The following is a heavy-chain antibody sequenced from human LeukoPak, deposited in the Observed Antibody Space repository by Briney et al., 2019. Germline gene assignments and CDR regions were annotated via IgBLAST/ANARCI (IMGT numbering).Heavy chain of an antibody. J-gene: IGHJ4*02. CDR1: GFTFSDYF. CDR2: INSAGDNI. CDR3: ARDAYYYDSSGPGFPKDY. Sequence: GGSLRLSCVASGFTFSDYFMSWIRQAPGKGLEWLSFINSAGDNIYYADSVKGRFTISRDNSKNTLYLQMNSLRAEDTAVYYCARDAYYYDSSGPGFPKDYWGQGTLVTVSS. D-gene: IGHD3-22*01. V-gene: IGHV3-11*04.